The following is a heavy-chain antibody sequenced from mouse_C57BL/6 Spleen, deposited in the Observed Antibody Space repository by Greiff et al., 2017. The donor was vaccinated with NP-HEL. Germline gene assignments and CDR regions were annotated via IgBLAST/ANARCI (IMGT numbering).Heavy chain of an antibody. V-gene: IGHV1-59*01. CDR1: GYTFTSYW. CDR2: IDPSDSYT. Sequence: QVQLQQPGAELVRPGTSVKLSCKASGYTFTSYWMHWVKQRPGQGLEWIGVIDPSDSYTNYNQKFKGKATLTVDTSSSTAYMQLSSLTSEDSAVYYCARSSGTHFDCWGKGTTLTVAS. J-gene: IGHJ2*01. CDR3: ARSSGTHFDC. D-gene: IGHD4-1*01.